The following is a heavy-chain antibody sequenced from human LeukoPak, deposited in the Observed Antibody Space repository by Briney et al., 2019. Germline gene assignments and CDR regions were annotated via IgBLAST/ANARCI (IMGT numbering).Heavy chain of an antibody. CDR3: ARAGYSYGLGAFDI. V-gene: IGHV4-30-4*07. D-gene: IGHD5-18*01. J-gene: IGHJ3*02. CDR2: IYYSGST. Sequence: SETLSLTCAVSGGSISSGGYSWSWIRQPPGKGLEWIGYIYYSGSTYYNPSLKSRVTISVDTSKNQFSLKLSSVTAADTAVYYCARAGYSYGLGAFDIWGQGTMVTVSS. CDR1: GGSISSGGYS.